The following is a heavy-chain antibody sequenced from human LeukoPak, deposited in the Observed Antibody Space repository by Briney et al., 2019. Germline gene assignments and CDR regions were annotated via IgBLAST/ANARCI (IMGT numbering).Heavy chain of an antibody. CDR2: INPNSGGT. D-gene: IGHD3-3*01. CDR1: GYTFTGYY. Sequence: ASVTVSCKASGYTFTGYYMHWVRQAPGQGLEWMGWINPNSGGTNYAQKFQGRVTMTRDTSISTAYMELSRLRSDDTAVYYCAAAKGTYYDFWSGYLNWGQGTLVTVSS. J-gene: IGHJ4*02. V-gene: IGHV1-2*02. CDR3: AAAKGTYYDFWSGYLN.